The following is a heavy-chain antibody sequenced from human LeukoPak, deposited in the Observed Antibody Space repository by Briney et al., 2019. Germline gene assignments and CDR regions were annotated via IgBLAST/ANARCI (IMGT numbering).Heavy chain of an antibody. V-gene: IGHV3-7*01. CDR3: ARVGTWELQRAFDH. J-gene: IGHJ4*02. CDR1: GFMFSDYW. CDR2: INRHGNEV. D-gene: IGHD1-1*01. Sequence: GGSLRLSCAASGFMFSDYWMTWVSQVPGTGLEWVADINRHGNEVHYVDSVKGRFTISRDNAKNSLYLQLDSLRVEDTAVYYCARVGTWELQRAFDHWGQGTLVTVSS.